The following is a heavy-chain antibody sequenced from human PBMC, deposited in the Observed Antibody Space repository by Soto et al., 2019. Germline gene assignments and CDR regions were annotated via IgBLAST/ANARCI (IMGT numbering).Heavy chain of an antibody. Sequence: ASVKVSCKVSGYTFTSYGISWVRQAPGQGLEWMGWISAYNGNTNYAQKLQGRVTMTTDTSTSTAYMELRSLRSDDTAVYYCATTGDYYDSSGTFDYWGQGTLVTVSS. J-gene: IGHJ4*02. CDR2: ISAYNGNT. D-gene: IGHD3-22*01. V-gene: IGHV1-18*01. CDR1: GYTFTSYG. CDR3: ATTGDYYDSSGTFDY.